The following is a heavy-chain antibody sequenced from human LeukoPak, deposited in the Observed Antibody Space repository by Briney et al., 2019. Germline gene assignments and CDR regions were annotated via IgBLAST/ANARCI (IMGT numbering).Heavy chain of an antibody. Sequence: SETLSLTCTVSGGSISSYYWSWIRQPPGKGLEWIGYIYYSGSTNYNPSLKSRVTISVDTSKNQFSLKLSSVTAADTAVYYCARDRVYCSGGSCYHYFDYWGQGTLVTVSS. V-gene: IGHV4-59*01. D-gene: IGHD2-15*01. CDR1: GGSISSYY. J-gene: IGHJ4*02. CDR3: ARDRVYCSGGSCYHYFDY. CDR2: IYYSGST.